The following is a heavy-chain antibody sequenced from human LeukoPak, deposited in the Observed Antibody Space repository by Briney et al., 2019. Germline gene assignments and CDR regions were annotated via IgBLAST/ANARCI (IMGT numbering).Heavy chain of an antibody. D-gene: IGHD3-22*01. CDR2: ISGSGGST. Sequence: GGSLRLSCAASGFTFSSYAMSWVRQAPGKGLEWVSAISGSGGSTYYTDSVKGRFTISRDNSKNTLYLQMNSLRAEDTAVYYCAKDRARITMIVVVTNFDYWGQGTLVTVSS. CDR1: GFTFSSYA. J-gene: IGHJ4*02. V-gene: IGHV3-23*01. CDR3: AKDRARITMIVVVTNFDY.